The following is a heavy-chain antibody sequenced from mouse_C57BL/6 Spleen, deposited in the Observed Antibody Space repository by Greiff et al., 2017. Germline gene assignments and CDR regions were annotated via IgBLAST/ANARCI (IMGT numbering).Heavy chain of an antibody. CDR1: GFTFSSYA. D-gene: IGHD3-2*02. V-gene: IGHV5-4*03. J-gene: IGHJ2*01. CDR2: ISDGGSYT. Sequence: EVKVEESGGGLVKPGGSLKLSCAASGFTFSSYAMSWVRPTPEKRLEWVATISDGGSYTYYPDNVKGRFTISRDNAKNNLYLQMSHLKSEDTAMYYCARLDSSGYVGYWGQGTTLTVSS. CDR3: ARLDSSGYVGY.